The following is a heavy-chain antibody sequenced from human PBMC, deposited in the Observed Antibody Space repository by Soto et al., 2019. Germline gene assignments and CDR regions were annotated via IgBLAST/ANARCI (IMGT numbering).Heavy chain of an antibody. CDR3: VKEANPFINTLVVLIFDY. J-gene: IGHJ4*02. D-gene: IGHD3-22*01. V-gene: IGHV3-64D*08. Sequence: GRSLRLSCSASGFTFSMHSMHWVRQTPGKALEYVSAISRDGRSTVYADSVKGRFTISRDNSKNTLYLRMNSLRSDDTAVYYCVKEANPFINTLVVLIFDYWGQGT. CDR1: GFTFSMHS. CDR2: ISRDGRST.